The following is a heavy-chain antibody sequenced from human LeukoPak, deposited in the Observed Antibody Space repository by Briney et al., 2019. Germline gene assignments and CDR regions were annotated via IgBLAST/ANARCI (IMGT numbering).Heavy chain of an antibody. V-gene: IGHV3-7*01. J-gene: IGHJ4*02. CDR2: IKEDGTIK. CDR1: GFTFTRYW. CDR3: ARMGYSSSSIDY. Sequence: GGSLRLSCAASGFTFTRYWMSWVRQAPGKGLEWVANIKEDGTIKYYVDSVKGRLTIFRDNAKSSLFLQVNSLRAEDTAMYYCARMGYSSSSIDYWGQGNLVTVSS. D-gene: IGHD6-13*01.